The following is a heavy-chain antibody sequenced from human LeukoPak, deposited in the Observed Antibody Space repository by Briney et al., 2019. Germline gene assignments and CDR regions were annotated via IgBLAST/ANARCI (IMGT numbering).Heavy chain of an antibody. J-gene: IGHJ4*02. CDR2: IYGAGAGIT. CDR1: GFTVNNNY. CDR3: ARELGD. Sequence: GGSLRLSCTTSGFTVNNNYMSWVRQAPGKGLEWVSVIYGAGAGITYYIDSVKGRFTISRDNSRNTVYLQMHSLRAEDTAVYYCARELGDWGQGTLVTVSS. V-gene: IGHV3-53*01.